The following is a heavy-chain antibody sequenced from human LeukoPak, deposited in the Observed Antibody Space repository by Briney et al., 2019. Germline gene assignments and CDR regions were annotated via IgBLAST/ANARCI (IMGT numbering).Heavy chain of an antibody. CDR3: ARVGYGVDY. D-gene: IGHD4/OR15-4a*01. CDR2: MNPNSGNT. Sequence: VKVSCKASGXTFTSXDINWVRQATGQGREGRGWMNPNSGNTGYAQKFQGRVTMTRNTSISTAYMELSSLRSEDTAVYYCARVGYGVDYWGQGTLVTVSS. V-gene: IGHV1-8*01. CDR1: GXTFTSXD. J-gene: IGHJ4*02.